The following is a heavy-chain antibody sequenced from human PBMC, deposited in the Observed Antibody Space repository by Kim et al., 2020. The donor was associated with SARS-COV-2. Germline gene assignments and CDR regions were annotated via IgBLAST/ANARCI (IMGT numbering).Heavy chain of an antibody. J-gene: IGHJ4*02. Sequence: YADSVRGRFTISRDNSKNALYLQMNSLRAEDTAIYYCAKDLGQWASGVDYWGQGTLVTVSS. D-gene: IGHD6-19*01. CDR3: AKDLGQWASGVDY. V-gene: IGHV3-30*02.